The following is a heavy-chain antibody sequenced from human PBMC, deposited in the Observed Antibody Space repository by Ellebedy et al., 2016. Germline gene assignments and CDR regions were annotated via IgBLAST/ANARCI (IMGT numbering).Heavy chain of an antibody. CDR2: IYSGGST. V-gene: IGHV3-66*01. D-gene: IGHD5-12*01. CDR3: ARVHSGYDPEGPFDY. Sequence: GESLKISXAASGFTVSSNYMSWVRQAPGKGLEWVSVIYSGGSTYYADSVKGRFTISRDNSKNTLYLQMNSLRAEDTAVYYCARVHSGYDPEGPFDYWGQGTLVTVSS. CDR1: GFTVSSNY. J-gene: IGHJ4*02.